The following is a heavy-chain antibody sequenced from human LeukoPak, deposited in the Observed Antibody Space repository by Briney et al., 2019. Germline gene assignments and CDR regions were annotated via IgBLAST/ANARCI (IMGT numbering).Heavy chain of an antibody. Sequence: GASVKVSCKASGYTFTGYYIHWVRQAPGQGLEWMGWINPNSGGTNYAQKFQGRVTMTRDTSISTAYMELSRLRSDDTAVYYCARGRTLSIAVAGTFDYWGQGTLVTVSS. V-gene: IGHV1-2*02. CDR2: INPNSGGT. CDR3: ARGRTLSIAVAGTFDY. D-gene: IGHD6-19*01. J-gene: IGHJ4*02. CDR1: GYTFTGYY.